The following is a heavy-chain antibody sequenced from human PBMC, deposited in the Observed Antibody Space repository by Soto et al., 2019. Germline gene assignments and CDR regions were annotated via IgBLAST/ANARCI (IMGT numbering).Heavy chain of an antibody. CDR1: GYSFTSYW. Sequence: GESLKISCKGSGYSFTSYWIGWVRQMPGKGLEWMGIIYPGDPDTRYSPSFQGQVTISADKSISTAYLQLSTLKASDTAMYYCARHVYYYDSSGPLDYWGPGTLVTVSS. D-gene: IGHD3-22*01. V-gene: IGHV5-51*01. CDR2: IYPGDPDT. CDR3: ARHVYYYDSSGPLDY. J-gene: IGHJ4*02.